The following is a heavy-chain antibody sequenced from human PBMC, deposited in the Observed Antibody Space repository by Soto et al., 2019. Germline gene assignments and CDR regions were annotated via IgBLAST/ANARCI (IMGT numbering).Heavy chain of an antibody. CDR1: GFTFSSYA. D-gene: IGHD5-18*01. V-gene: IGHV3-23*01. CDR2: ISGSGGST. J-gene: IGHJ4*02. CDR3: AKVPIQIWFPRKKESYYFDY. Sequence: PGGSLRLSCAASGFTFSSYAMSWVRQAPGKGLEWVSAISGSGGSTYYADSVKGRFTISRDNSKNTLYLQMNSLRAEDTAVYYCAKVPIQIWFPRKKESYYFDYWGQGTLVTVSS.